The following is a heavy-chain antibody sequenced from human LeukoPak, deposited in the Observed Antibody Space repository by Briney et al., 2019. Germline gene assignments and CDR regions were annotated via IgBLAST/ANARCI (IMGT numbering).Heavy chain of an antibody. J-gene: IGHJ4*02. CDR1: GGSLTGYY. V-gene: IGHV4-34*01. Sequence: PSETLSLTCDVSGGSLTGYYWSWVRQPPGKGLEWIGEINRDGSSYNNPSLKSRVTISIDTSKNQFSLRLSSVTAVDTGVYYCARSNSYGPGTHYLHHWGQGTLVTVSS. CDR3: ARSNSYGPGTHYLHH. D-gene: IGHD3-10*01. CDR2: INRDGSS.